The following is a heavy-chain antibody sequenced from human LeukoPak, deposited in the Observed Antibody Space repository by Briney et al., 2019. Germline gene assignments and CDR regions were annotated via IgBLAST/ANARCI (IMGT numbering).Heavy chain of an antibody. Sequence: PGGSLRLSCAASGFTFSSYWMTWVRQAPGKGLEWVANIKGDESAKYYVDSVKGRFTISRDNAYNPLYLQMNSLRPEDTAVYYCARDRIAAAGTDYDYWGQGALVTVSS. CDR3: ARDRIAAAGTDYDY. V-gene: IGHV3-7*01. CDR2: IKGDESAK. D-gene: IGHD6-13*01. J-gene: IGHJ4*02. CDR1: GFTFSSYW.